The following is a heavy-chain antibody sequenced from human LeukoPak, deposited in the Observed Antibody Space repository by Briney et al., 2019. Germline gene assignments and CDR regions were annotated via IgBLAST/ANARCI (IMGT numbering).Heavy chain of an antibody. D-gene: IGHD3-22*01. J-gene: IGHJ4*02. CDR2: IIPIFGTA. CDR3: ARAPYYYDSSGYLLGY. CDR1: GGTFSSYA. V-gene: IGHV1-69*05. Sequence: ASVKVSCKASGGTFSSYAISWVRQAPGQGLEWMGGIIPIFGTANYAQKFRGRVTITTDESTSTAYMELSSLRSEDTAVYYCARAPYYYDSSGYLLGYWGQGTLVTVSS.